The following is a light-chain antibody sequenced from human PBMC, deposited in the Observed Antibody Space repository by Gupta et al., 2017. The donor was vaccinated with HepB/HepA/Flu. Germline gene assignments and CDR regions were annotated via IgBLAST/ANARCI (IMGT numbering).Light chain of an antibody. CDR2: WAS. V-gene: IGKV4-1*01. Sequence: IVMTQSPDWLAVAQGEMANINCKSSQSVLYSSDNKNYLAWYRQKPGQPPKLLIYWASTRESGVPDRFSGSGSGTDFTLTISSLQAEDVAVYYCQQYYSSPLTFGGGTKVEIK. J-gene: IGKJ4*01. CDR3: QQYYSSPLT. CDR1: QSVLYSSDNKNY.